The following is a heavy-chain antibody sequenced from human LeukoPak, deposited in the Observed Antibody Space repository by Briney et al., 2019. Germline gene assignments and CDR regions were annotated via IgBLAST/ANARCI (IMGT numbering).Heavy chain of an antibody. CDR2: IYWNDDK. D-gene: IGHD3-9*01. CDR3: AHSASYYDILTGYPKHYFDY. J-gene: IGHJ4*02. CDR1: GFSLGTRGVG. Sequence: SGPTLVNPTQTLTLTCTFSGFSLGTRGVGVGWIRQPPGKALEWLALIYWNDDKRYSPSLKSRLTITKDTSKNQVVLTMTDMDPVDTATYYCAHSASYYDILTGYPKHYFDYWGQGTLVTVSS. V-gene: IGHV2-5*01.